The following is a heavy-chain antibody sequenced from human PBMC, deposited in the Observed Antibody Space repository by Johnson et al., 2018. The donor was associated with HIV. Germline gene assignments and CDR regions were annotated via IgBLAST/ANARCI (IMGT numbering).Heavy chain of an antibody. D-gene: IGHD2-15*01. CDR1: GFIFSDYY. CDR2: ISTSDGTI. V-gene: IGHV3-11*04. J-gene: IGHJ3*02. CDR3: ARSRDCSGGSCPDAFDI. Sequence: QVQLVESGGDLVKPGGSLRLSCAASGFIFSDYYMTWIRQAPGKGLEWVSYISTSDGTIYSADTVKGRFSISRDNAKNSLYLQMNSLRAEDTAVYYCARSRDCSGGSCPDAFDIWGQGTMVTVSS.